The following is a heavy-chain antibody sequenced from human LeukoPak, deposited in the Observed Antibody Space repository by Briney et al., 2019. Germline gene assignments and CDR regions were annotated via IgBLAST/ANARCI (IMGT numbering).Heavy chain of an antibody. D-gene: IGHD5-12*01. CDR1: GYTFTSYG. CDR3: ALYSGYDYGDY. V-gene: IGHV1-69*05. Sequence: SVKVSCKASGYTFTSYGISWVRQAPGQGLEWMGRIIPIFGTANYAQKFQGRVTITTDEPTSTAYMELSSLRSEDTAVYYCALYSGYDYGDYWGQGTLVTVSS. J-gene: IGHJ4*02. CDR2: IIPIFGTA.